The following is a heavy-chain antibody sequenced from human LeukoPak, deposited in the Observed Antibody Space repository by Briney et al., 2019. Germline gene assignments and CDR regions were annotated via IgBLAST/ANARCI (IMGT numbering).Heavy chain of an antibody. J-gene: IGHJ3*02. Sequence: GGSLRLSCAASGFTFSGSAMHWVRQASGKGLKWVGRIRSKANSYATAYAASVKGRFTISRDDSKNTAYLQMNSLKTEDTAVYYCTRHESTVQDAFDIWGQGTMVTVSS. CDR2: IRSKANSYAT. V-gene: IGHV3-73*01. CDR3: TRHESTVQDAFDI. CDR1: GFTFSGSA. D-gene: IGHD4-11*01.